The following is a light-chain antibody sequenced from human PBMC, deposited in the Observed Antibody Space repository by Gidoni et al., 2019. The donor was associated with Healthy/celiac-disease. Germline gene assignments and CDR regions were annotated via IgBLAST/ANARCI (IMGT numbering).Light chain of an antibody. J-gene: IGKJ1*01. V-gene: IGKV3-20*01. Sequence: ELELTLSLDTLSLSPGERATLSCRSSQSVSSSYLACYQQKPGQAPSHLIYGASSRATGIPHRFIGSGSGTNFTPTTSRLVPEDFSVYYCHQYGNSPPWTFGQGTKVEIK. CDR2: GAS. CDR1: QSVSSSY. CDR3: HQYGNSPPWT.